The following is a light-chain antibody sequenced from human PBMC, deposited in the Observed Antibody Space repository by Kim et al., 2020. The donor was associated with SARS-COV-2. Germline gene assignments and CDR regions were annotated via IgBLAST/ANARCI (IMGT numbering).Light chain of an antibody. V-gene: IGKV3-15*01. Sequence: PGERADLSCWASQSVGTNLAWYQHKPGHAPRLLIHGASTRATGIPTRFSGSGSGTEFTLIISGLQSEDFAVYYCQEYNNWPLLTFGGGTKVDIK. CDR3: QEYNNWPLLT. J-gene: IGKJ4*01. CDR1: QSVGTN. CDR2: GAS.